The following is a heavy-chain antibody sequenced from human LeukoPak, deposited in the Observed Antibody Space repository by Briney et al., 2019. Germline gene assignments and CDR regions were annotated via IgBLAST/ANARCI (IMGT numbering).Heavy chain of an antibody. J-gene: IGHJ3*02. Sequence: PSETLSLTCAVAGYSISSGYYWGWIRQPPGKGLEWIGSIYHSGSTYYNPSLKSRVTISVDTSKNQFSLKLSSVTAADTAVYYCARTTRTIFGVLIPGSAFDIWGQGTMVTVSS. CDR1: GYSISSGYY. CDR3: ARTTRTIFGVLIPGSAFDI. V-gene: IGHV4-38-2*01. CDR2: IYHSGST. D-gene: IGHD3-3*01.